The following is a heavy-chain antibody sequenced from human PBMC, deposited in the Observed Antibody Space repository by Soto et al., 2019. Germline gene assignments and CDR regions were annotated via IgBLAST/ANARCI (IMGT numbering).Heavy chain of an antibody. Sequence: SETLSLTCSVSGGSVSYNSYYWGWIRQPPGKGLEWVGGIFYTGTTYYNPSLKDRLSISVDTSKNSFSLNLTSVTAADTAVYFCARLVVVAPVANVWGPGALLTVSS. CDR3: ARLVVVAPVANV. CDR2: IFYTGTT. J-gene: IGHJ1*01. CDR1: GGSVSYNSYY. V-gene: IGHV4-39*01. D-gene: IGHD2-2*01.